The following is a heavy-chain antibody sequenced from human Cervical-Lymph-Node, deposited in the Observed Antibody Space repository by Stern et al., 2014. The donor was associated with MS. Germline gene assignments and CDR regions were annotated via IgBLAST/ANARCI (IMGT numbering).Heavy chain of an antibody. J-gene: IGHJ4*02. D-gene: IGHD1-7*01. V-gene: IGHV3-21*01. CDR1: GFTFSSYS. CDR3: ARDLAPLGITGTTLGY. Sequence: VQLVESGGGLVKPGGSLRLSCAASGFTFSSYSMNWVRQAPGKGLEWVSSISSSSSYIYYADSVKGRFTISRANAKNSLYLQMNSLRAEDTAVYYCARDLAPLGITGTTLGYWGQGTLVTVSS. CDR2: ISSSSSYI.